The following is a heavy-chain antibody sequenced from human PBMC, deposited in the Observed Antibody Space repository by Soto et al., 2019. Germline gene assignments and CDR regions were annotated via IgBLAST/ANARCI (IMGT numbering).Heavy chain of an antibody. D-gene: IGHD2-15*01. CDR2: IYSGGST. CDR3: ARATYCTGGNCLLEY. J-gene: IGHJ4*02. CDR1: EFTVTSNY. V-gene: IGHV3-53*04. Sequence: ESGGGLVQPGGSLRLSCAASEFTVTSNYMSWVRQAPGKGLEWVSVIYSGGSTYYADFVKGRFTISRDNSKNTVYLQMNSLRAEDTAVYYCARATYCTGGNCLLEYWGQGTLVTVSS.